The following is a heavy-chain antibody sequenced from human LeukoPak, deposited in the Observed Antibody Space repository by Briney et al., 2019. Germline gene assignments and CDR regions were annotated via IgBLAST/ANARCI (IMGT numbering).Heavy chain of an antibody. CDR1: GGSISSYY. D-gene: IGHD4/OR15-4a*01. Sequence: SETLSLTCTVSGGSISSYYWSWIRQPPGKGLEWIGYIYYSGSTNYNPSLKSRVTISVDTPKNQFSLKLSSVTAADTAVYYCARQVAGSSVLFDIWGQGTMVTVSS. CDR2: IYYSGST. J-gene: IGHJ3*02. V-gene: IGHV4-59*08. CDR3: ARQVAGSSVLFDI.